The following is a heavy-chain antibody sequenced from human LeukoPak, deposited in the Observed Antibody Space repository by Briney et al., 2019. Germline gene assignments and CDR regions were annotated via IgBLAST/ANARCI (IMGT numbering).Heavy chain of an antibody. D-gene: IGHD6-19*01. CDR2: IYSGGST. Sequence: GGSLRLSCAASGFSVSSNYVSWVRQAPGKGLEWVSVIYSGGSTYYADSVKGRFTISRDNAKNSLYLQMNSLRAEDTAVYYCARDKQWLVEGYMDVWGKGTTVTISS. V-gene: IGHV3-53*01. J-gene: IGHJ6*03. CDR3: ARDKQWLVEGYMDV. CDR1: GFSVSSNY.